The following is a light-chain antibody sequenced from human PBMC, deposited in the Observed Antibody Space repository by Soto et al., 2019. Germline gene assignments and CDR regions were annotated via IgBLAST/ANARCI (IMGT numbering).Light chain of an antibody. CDR1: ESVASY. CDR3: QHYKTWPPTT. Sequence: VMTQSPATLSVSPGESATLSCRASESVASYLAWYQQKPGQAPRLLIYAASTRATGIPARFSGSGSGTEFTLTISSLQSEDFAIYYCQHYKTWPPTTFGQGTRLEIK. V-gene: IGKV3-15*01. J-gene: IGKJ5*01. CDR2: AAS.